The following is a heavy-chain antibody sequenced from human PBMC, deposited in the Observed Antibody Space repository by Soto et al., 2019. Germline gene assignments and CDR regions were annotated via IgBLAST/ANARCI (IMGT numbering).Heavy chain of an antibody. D-gene: IGHD4-17*01. CDR3: ARPTSTDLRDPFDI. CDR1: GGSISSSSYY. CDR2: IFYSGST. J-gene: IGHJ3*02. V-gene: IGHV4-39*01. Sequence: PSETLSLTCTVSGGSISSSSYYWGWIRQPPGKGLEWIGSIFYSGSTYYNPSLKSRVTISVDTSKNQFSLKLTSVTAADTAVYYCARPTSTDLRDPFDIWGQGIMVT.